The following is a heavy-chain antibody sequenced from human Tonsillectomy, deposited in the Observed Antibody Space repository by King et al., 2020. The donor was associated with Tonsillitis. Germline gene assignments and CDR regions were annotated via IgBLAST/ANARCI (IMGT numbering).Heavy chain of an antibody. Sequence: QLQESGPGLVKPSQTLSLTCTVSGGSISSGDYYWSWIRQPPGKGLEWIGYIYYSGSTYYNPSLKSRVTISVDTSKNQFSMKLSSVTAADTAVYYCARVVGGPRGYYDGSDALDIWGQGTMVTVSS. CDR1: GGSISSGDYY. CDR2: IYYSGST. CDR3: ARVVGGPRGYYDGSDALDI. D-gene: IGHD3-22*01. V-gene: IGHV4-30-4*01. J-gene: IGHJ3*02.